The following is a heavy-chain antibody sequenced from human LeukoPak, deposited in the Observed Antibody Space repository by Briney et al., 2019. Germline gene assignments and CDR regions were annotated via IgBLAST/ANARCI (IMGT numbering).Heavy chain of an antibody. CDR3: TRDANHYGGMDV. Sequence: PGGSLRLSCAVSGITVSKHWMHWVRQVPGKGLVWVSRIHSDGSTTDYADSVKGRFTITRDSAKNTLYLEMNSLRVEDTAVYYCTRDANHYGGMDVWGQGTTVTVSS. V-gene: IGHV3-74*01. CDR2: IHSDGSTT. J-gene: IGHJ6*02. CDR1: GITVSKHW.